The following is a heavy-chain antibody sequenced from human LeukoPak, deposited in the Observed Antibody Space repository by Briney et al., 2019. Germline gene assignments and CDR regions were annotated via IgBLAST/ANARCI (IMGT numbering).Heavy chain of an antibody. CDR3: AKPARTDYADY. D-gene: IGHD1-14*01. CDR1: GFTVSSNY. Sequence: GGSLRLSCAASGFTVSSNYMSWVRQAPGKGLEWVLAISGSGGRTHYADSVKGRFTISRDNSKNTLYLQMNSLRAEDTAVYYCAKPARTDYADYWGQGTLVTVSP. V-gene: IGHV3-23*01. J-gene: IGHJ4*02. CDR2: ISGSGGRT.